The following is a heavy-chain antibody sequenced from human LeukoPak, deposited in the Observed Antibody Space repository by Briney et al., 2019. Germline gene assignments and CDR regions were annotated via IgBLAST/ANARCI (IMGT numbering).Heavy chain of an antibody. CDR3: AGRWALTGEPN. CDR2: ISNRGST. D-gene: IGHD7-27*01. J-gene: IGHJ4*02. Sequence: SETLSLTCAVSGGSPSSSIWWRWVRQPPGKGLEWIGEISNRGSTNYNPSLKSRVTISIDESKDQFSLTLNSVTAADTAVYYCAGRWALTGEPNWGQGTLVTVSS. V-gene: IGHV4-4*02. CDR1: GGSPSSSIW.